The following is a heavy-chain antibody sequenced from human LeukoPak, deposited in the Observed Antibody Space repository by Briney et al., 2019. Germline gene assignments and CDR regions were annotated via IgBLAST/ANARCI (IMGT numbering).Heavy chain of an antibody. CDR2: ISVSSSYI. D-gene: IGHD4-17*01. Sequence: GGSLRLSCAASGFTFTRYSMNWVRQAPGTGLEWVSSISVSSSYIYYADSVKGRFTISRDNAKNSLDLQMNSLRAEDTAVYYCARENYGDYYFDYWGQGTLVTVSS. CDR1: GFTFTRYS. CDR3: ARENYGDYYFDY. V-gene: IGHV3-21*01. J-gene: IGHJ4*02.